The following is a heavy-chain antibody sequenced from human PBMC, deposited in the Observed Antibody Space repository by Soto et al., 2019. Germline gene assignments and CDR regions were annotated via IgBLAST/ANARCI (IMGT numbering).Heavy chain of an antibody. D-gene: IGHD3-22*01. CDR3: ARQIYDSDTGPNFQYYFDS. Sequence: GESLKISCKGSGYSFAGYSITWVRQRPGKGLEWMGRIDPSDSQTYYSPSFRGHVTISVTKSITTVFLQWSSLRASDTAMYYCARQIYDSDTGPNFQYYFDSWGQGTPVTVSS. J-gene: IGHJ4*02. V-gene: IGHV5-10-1*01. CDR1: GYSFAGYS. CDR2: IDPSDSQT.